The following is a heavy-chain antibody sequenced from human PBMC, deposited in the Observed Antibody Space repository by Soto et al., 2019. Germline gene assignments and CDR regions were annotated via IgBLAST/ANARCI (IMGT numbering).Heavy chain of an antibody. CDR2: ISGSGGST. D-gene: IGHD6-6*01. V-gene: IGHV3-23*01. Sequence: EVQLLESGGGLVQPGGSLRLSCAASGFTFSSYAMSWVRQAPGKGLEWVSAISGSGGSTYYADSVKGRFTISRDNSKNTLYLQMNSLSAEDTAVSYCAKDSEYSSSFEPFDYWGQGTLVTVSS. CDR1: GFTFSSYA. CDR3: AKDSEYSSSFEPFDY. J-gene: IGHJ4*02.